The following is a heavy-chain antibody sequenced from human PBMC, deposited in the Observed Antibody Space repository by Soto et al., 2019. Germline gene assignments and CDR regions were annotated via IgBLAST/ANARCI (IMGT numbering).Heavy chain of an antibody. V-gene: IGHV3-66*01. CDR3: ASRRNPYGAYDY. CDR2: IYSDGST. Sequence: XWXRQAPGKGLEWVSIIYSDGSTYYADSVKGRFTISRDNSKNTLYLQMNSLRADDTAVYYCASRRNPYGAYDYWGQGTLVTVSS. D-gene: IGHD4-17*01. J-gene: IGHJ4*02.